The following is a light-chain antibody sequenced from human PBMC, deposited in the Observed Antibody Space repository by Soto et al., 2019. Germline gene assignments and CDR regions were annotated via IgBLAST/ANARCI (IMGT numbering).Light chain of an antibody. V-gene: IGKV3-11*01. J-gene: IGKJ4*01. CDR2: DAS. Sequence: EIVLTQSPATLSLSPGERATLSCRASQSFSSYLAWYQQKPGQAPRLLIYDASNRATGIPARFSGSGSGTDFTLTISSLEPEDFAVYYCQQRSNWPPLTFGAGTKVDIX. CDR1: QSFSSY. CDR3: QQRSNWPPLT.